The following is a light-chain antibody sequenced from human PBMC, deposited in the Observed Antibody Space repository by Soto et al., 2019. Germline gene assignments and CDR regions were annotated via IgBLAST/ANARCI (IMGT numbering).Light chain of an antibody. V-gene: IGKV1-33*01. CDR3: QQYDNLPPLIT. CDR2: DAS. CDR1: QDISNY. J-gene: IGKJ5*01. Sequence: DIQMTQSPSSLSASVGDRVTITCQASQDISNYLNWYQQKPGKAPKLLIYDASNLETGVPSRFSGSGSGTDFTFTISSLQPEDIVTYYCQQYDNLPPLITFGQGTRLEIK.